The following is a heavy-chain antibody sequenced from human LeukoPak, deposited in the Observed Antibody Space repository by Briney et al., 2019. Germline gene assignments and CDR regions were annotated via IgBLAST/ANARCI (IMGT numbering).Heavy chain of an antibody. CDR3: ARERRSITMVRGRAGAFDI. D-gene: IGHD3-10*01. V-gene: IGHV4-34*01. CDR2: INHSGST. CDR1: GGSFSGYY. J-gene: IGHJ3*02. Sequence: PSETLSLTCAVYGGSFSGYYWSWIRQPPGKGLEWIGEINHSGSTNYNPSLKSRVTISVDTSKNQFSLKLSSVTAADTAVYYCARERRSITMVRGRAGAFDIWGQGTMVTVSS.